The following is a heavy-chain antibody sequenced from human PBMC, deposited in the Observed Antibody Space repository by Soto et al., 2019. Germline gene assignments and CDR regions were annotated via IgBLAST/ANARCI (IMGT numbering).Heavy chain of an antibody. CDR1: GGSVSNSNYY. J-gene: IGHJ4*02. CDR3: VSQRTSVLTQAYFDY. CDR2: VYYKGRS. Sequence: SETLSLTCTVSGGSVSNSNYYWGWIRQSPGKGLEWIGSVYYKGRSYSKSSVKSRVTISVDTSKNQFSLNLNSVTASDTAVYFCVSQRTSVLTQAYFDYWGPGALVTVS. D-gene: IGHD2-8*01. V-gene: IGHV4-39*01.